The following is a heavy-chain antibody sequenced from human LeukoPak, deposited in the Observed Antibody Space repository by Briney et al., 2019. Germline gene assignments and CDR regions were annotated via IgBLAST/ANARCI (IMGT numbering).Heavy chain of an antibody. CDR3: ALDIVATIGQYNWFDP. Sequence: ASVKVSCKASGGTFSSYAISWVRQAPGQWLEWMGRIIPIFGTANYAQKFQGRVTITTDESTSTAYMELSSLRSEDTAVYYCALDIVATIGQYNWFDPWGQGTLVTVSS. J-gene: IGHJ5*02. V-gene: IGHV1-69*05. D-gene: IGHD5-12*01. CDR2: IIPIFGTA. CDR1: GGTFSSYA.